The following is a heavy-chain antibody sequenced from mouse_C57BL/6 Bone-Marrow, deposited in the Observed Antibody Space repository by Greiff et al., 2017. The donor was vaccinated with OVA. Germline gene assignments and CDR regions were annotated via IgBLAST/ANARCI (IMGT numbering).Heavy chain of an antibody. Sequence: VKLMESGPELVKPGASVKLSCKASGYTFTSYDINWVKQRPGQGLEWIGWIYPRDGSTKYNEKFKGKATLTVDTSSSTAYMELHSLTSEDSAVYFCARPGYGNFDYWGQGTTLTVSS. CDR3: ARPGYGNFDY. V-gene: IGHV1-85*01. CDR1: GYTFTSYD. CDR2: IYPRDGST. J-gene: IGHJ2*01. D-gene: IGHD2-10*02.